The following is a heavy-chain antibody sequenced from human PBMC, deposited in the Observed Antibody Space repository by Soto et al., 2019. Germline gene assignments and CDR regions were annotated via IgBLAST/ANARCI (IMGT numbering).Heavy chain of an antibody. CDR1: GGSISSYY. CDR2: IYYSGST. Sequence: ASETLSLTCTVSGGSISSYYWSWIRQPPGKGLEWIGYIYYSGSTNYNPSLKSRVTISVDTSKNQFSLKLSSVTAADTAVYYCARDGSDGANYYGSGSYYYYYGMDVWGQGTTVTVSS. CDR3: ARDGSDGANYYGSGSYYYYYGMDV. J-gene: IGHJ6*02. V-gene: IGHV4-59*01. D-gene: IGHD3-10*01.